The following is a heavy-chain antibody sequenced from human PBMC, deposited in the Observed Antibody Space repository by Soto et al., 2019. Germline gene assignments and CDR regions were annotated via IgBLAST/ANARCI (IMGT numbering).Heavy chain of an antibody. CDR2: IFPKFGTT. CDR1: GDTDTNYV. J-gene: IGHJ6*02. Sequence: QVQLVQSGAEVKKPGSSVKVSCKASGDTDTNYVISWVRQAPGQGLEWMGGIFPKFGTTYSAQKLQDRLTITADESTSTVYMQLSSLRIDDASVYYCEAEMTFWKLVVVWGQGTKVTVSS. V-gene: IGHV1-69*01. CDR3: EAEMTFWKLVVV. D-gene: IGHD3-3*01.